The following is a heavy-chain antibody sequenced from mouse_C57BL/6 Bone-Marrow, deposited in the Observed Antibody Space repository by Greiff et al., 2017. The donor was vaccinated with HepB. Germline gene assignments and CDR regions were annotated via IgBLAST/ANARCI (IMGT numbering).Heavy chain of an antibody. D-gene: IGHD2-4*01. J-gene: IGHJ2*01. V-gene: IGHV3-6*01. CDR2: ISYDGSN. CDR3: ASSDYDDGY. CDR1: GYSITSGYY. Sequence: EVKLQESGPGLVKPSQSLSLTCSVTGYSITSGYYWNWIRQFPGNKLEWMGYISYDGSNNYNPSLKNRISITRDTSKNQFFLKLNSVTTEDTATYYCASSDYDDGYWGQGTTLTVSS.